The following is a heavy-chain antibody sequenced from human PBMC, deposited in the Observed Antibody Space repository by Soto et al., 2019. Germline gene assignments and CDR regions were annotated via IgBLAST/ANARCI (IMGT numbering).Heavy chain of an antibody. Sequence: EVHLLESGGGVVRPGGSMRLSCAASGFSFSGYAMSWVRQAPGKGLEWVSLISYGGGTTHYADSVKGRFTISRDDYRKTLVLEMNSLRVEDTAIYYCAKDRVGARSKYYFDYWGQGTLVSVSS. D-gene: IGHD1-26*01. CDR1: GFSFSGYA. CDR2: ISYGGGTT. V-gene: IGHV3-23*01. J-gene: IGHJ4*02. CDR3: AKDRVGARSKYYFDY.